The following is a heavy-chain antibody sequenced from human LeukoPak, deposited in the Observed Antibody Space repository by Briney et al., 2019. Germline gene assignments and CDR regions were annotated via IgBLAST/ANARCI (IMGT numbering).Heavy chain of an antibody. V-gene: IGHV3-7*04. J-gene: IGHJ2*01. Sequence: GGSLRLSCAASGFTFSSFWMSWVRQAPGKGLEWVANIKQDGSEKYYVDSVKGRFTVSRDNAENSLYLQMDSLRAEDTAVYYCARGYCSGGSCFSSTGNFDLWGRGTLVTVSS. CDR1: GFTFSSFW. CDR2: IKQDGSEK. CDR3: ARGYCSGGSCFSSTGNFDL. D-gene: IGHD2-15*01.